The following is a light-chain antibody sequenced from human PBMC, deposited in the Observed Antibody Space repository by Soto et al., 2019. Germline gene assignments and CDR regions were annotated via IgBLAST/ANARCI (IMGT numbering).Light chain of an antibody. CDR2: GAS. V-gene: IGKV3-15*01. J-gene: IGKJ4*01. CDR1: QSVSNN. CDR3: QQRRNWPLT. Sequence: EIVMTQSPATLSVSPGERAPLSCRASQSVSNNLAWYQQKPGQAPRLLIHGASTRATGISARFSGSGSGTEFTLTISSLEPEDFAVYYCQQRRNWPLTFGGGTKVDIK.